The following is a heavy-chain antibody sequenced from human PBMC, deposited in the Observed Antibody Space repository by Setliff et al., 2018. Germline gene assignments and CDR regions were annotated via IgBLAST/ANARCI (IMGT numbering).Heavy chain of an antibody. V-gene: IGHV4-34*01. Sequence: SATLSLTCAIYGGSFSGYYWSWIRQPPGKGLEWIGEINHSGSTNYNPSLKSRVTISVDTSKNQFSLKLSSVTAADTAVYYCARDRQYCSSPTCYSSYFYYYGMDVWGQGTLVTV. J-gene: IGHJ6*02. CDR3: ARDRQYCSSPTCYSSYFYYYGMDV. CDR2: INHSGST. D-gene: IGHD2-2*02. CDR1: GGSFSGYY.